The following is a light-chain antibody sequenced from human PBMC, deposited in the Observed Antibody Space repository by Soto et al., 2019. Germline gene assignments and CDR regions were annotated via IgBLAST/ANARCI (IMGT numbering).Light chain of an antibody. CDR3: QQYNNWWT. Sequence: EIVMTQSPATLSVSPGERATLSCRASQSVSSNLAWYQQKPVQAPRLLISGASTRATGIPARFSGSGSGTEFTLTISSLQSEDFAVYYCQQYNNWWTFGQGTKVEIK. CDR1: QSVSSN. V-gene: IGKV3-15*01. CDR2: GAS. J-gene: IGKJ1*01.